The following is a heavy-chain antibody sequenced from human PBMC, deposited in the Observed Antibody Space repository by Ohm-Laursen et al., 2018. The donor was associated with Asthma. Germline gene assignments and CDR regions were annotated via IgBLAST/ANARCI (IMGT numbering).Heavy chain of an antibody. CDR2: GGSYYDGGLK. CDR3: ARDVMEWYLPAFDF. CDR1: GFTFRSYA. J-gene: IGHJ4*02. V-gene: IGHV3-30-3*01. Sequence: SLRLSCSASGFTFRSYAMHWVRQAPGKGLEWVAVGGSYYDGGLKYYADSVNGRFIVSRDDSKNTLYLQMNSLRPDDTAVYYCARDVMEWYLPAFDFWGQGTLVTVSS. D-gene: IGHD3-3*01.